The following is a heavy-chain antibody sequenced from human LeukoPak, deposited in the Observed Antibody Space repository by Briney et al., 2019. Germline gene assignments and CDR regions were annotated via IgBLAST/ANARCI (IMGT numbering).Heavy chain of an antibody. CDR3: ARESGEYSSSPYDY. D-gene: IGHD6-6*01. CDR1: GYTFTSYD. J-gene: IGHJ4*02. CDR2: MNPNSGNT. V-gene: IGHV1-8*01. Sequence: GASVKVSRKASGYTFTSYDINWVRQATGQGLEWMGWMNPNSGNTGYAQKFQGRVTMTRNTSISTAYMELSSLRSEDTAVYYCARESGEYSSSPYDYWGQGTLVTVSS.